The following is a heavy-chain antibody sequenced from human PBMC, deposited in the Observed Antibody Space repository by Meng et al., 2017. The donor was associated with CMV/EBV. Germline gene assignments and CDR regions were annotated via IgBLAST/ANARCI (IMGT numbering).Heavy chain of an antibody. J-gene: IGHJ3*02. Sequence: GESLKISCAASGFTFNNYGLHWVRQAPGKGLEWVAFIRYDGNNKYNAESVKGRSTISRDNSKNTLYLQMNSLRTEDTAMYYCAKEAPYNWNTFDIWGQGTMVTVSS. V-gene: IGHV3-30*02. CDR1: GFTFNNYG. D-gene: IGHD1/OR15-1a*01. CDR3: AKEAPYNWNTFDI. CDR2: IRYDGNNK.